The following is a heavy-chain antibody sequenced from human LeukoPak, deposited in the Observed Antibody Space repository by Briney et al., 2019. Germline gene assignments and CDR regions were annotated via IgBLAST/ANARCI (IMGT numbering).Heavy chain of an antibody. J-gene: IGHJ3*02. CDR1: GYTFTGYY. CDR2: INPSGGST. V-gene: IGHV1-46*01. D-gene: IGHD6-19*01. Sequence: ASVKVSCKASGYTFTGYYMHWVRQAPGQGLEWMGWINPSGGSTSYAQKFQGRVTMTRDMSTSTVYMELSSLRSEDTAVYYCARDRVAVAGDGGAFDIWGQGTMVTVSS. CDR3: ARDRVAVAGDGGAFDI.